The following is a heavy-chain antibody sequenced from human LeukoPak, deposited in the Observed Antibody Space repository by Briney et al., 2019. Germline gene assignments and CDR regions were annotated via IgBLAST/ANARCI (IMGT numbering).Heavy chain of an antibody. CDR2: IYYSGST. V-gene: IGHV4-31*03. CDR3: ARSITMIVVVTEDAFDI. D-gene: IGHD3-22*01. Sequence: SQTLSLTCTVSGGSISSGGYYWSWIRQHPGKGLEWIGYIYYSGSTYYNPSLKSRVTISVDTSKNQFSLKLSSVTAADTAVYYCARSITMIVVVTEDAFDIWGQGTMVTVSS. J-gene: IGHJ3*02. CDR1: GGSISSGGYY.